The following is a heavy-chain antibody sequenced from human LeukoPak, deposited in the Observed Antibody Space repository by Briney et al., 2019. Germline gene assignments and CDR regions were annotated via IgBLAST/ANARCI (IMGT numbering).Heavy chain of an antibody. Sequence: PSQTLSLTCTVSGGSISSSDYYWSWIRQPPGKGLEWIGYIYYSGSTYYNPSLKSRVTISVDTSKNQFSLKLSSVTAADTAVYYCARGYYDILTGYSNEFDYWGQGTLVTVSS. CDR1: GGSISSSDYY. D-gene: IGHD3-9*01. CDR2: IYYSGST. J-gene: IGHJ4*02. V-gene: IGHV4-30-4*01. CDR3: ARGYYDILTGYSNEFDY.